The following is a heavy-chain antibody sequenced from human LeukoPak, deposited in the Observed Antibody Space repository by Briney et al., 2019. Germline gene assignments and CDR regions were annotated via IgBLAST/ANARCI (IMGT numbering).Heavy chain of an antibody. D-gene: IGHD2-15*01. CDR1: GGSISTRYYY. Sequence: SETLSLTCAVSGGSISTRYYYWGWIRQPPGKGLEWIGTIHDSGSTYYSPSLKSQVTISVDTSNNQFSLKLSSVTAGDTAVYYCARGLGYCSGGSCHDYWGQGTLVTVSS. CDR3: ARGLGYCSGGSCHDY. CDR2: IHDSGST. V-gene: IGHV4-39*01. J-gene: IGHJ4*02.